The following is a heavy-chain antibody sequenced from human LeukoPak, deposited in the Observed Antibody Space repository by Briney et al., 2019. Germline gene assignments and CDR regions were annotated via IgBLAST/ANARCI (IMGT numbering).Heavy chain of an antibody. CDR1: GFTFSTYS. CDR3: AKARGNYGDPSYFDY. D-gene: IGHD4-17*01. J-gene: IGHJ4*02. V-gene: IGHV3-21*01. CDR2: ISSSSRYI. Sequence: GGSLRLSCSASGFTFSTYSMNWVRQAPGKGLEWVSSISSSSRYIYYADSVKGRFTISRDNSKNTLYLQMNSLRAEDTAVYYCAKARGNYGDPSYFDYWGQGTLVTVSS.